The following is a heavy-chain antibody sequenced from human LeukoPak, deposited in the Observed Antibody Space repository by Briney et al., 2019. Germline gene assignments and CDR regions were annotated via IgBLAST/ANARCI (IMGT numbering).Heavy chain of an antibody. Sequence: GESLKISCKASGYYFPTFWIGWVRQMPGKGLEWMGIIYPGDSDTRYSPSFQGRVTISADKSISTAYLQWSSLKASDTAMYYCARPLMQNAFDIWGQGTMVTVSS. CDR2: IYPGDSDT. J-gene: IGHJ3*02. CDR1: GYYFPTFW. V-gene: IGHV5-51*01. CDR3: ARPLMQNAFDI.